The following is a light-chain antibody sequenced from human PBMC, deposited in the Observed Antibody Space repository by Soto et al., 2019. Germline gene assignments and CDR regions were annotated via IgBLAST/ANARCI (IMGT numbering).Light chain of an antibody. CDR1: SSDVGGYNY. CDR3: SSYAGSSNV. J-gene: IGLJ1*01. CDR2: EVN. Sequence: QSALTQPPSASGSPGQSFAISCTGTSSDVGGYNYVSWYQQHPGKAPKLMIYEVNKRPSGVPDRFYGSKSGNTASLTVSGLQAEDEADYYCSSYAGSSNVFGTGTKVTVL. V-gene: IGLV2-8*01.